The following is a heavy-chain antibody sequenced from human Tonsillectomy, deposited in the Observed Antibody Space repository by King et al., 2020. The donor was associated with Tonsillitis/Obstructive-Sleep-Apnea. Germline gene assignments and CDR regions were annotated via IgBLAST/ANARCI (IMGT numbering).Heavy chain of an antibody. CDR2: ISSSSSYT. D-gene: IGHD1-26*01. CDR3: AREATNYYYGMDV. CDR1: GFTFSDYY. J-gene: IGHJ6*02. Sequence: VQLVKSGGGLVKPGGSLRLSCAASGFTFSDYYMSWIRQAPGKGLEWVSYISSSSSYTNYADSVKGRFTISRDNAKNSLYLQMNSLRAEDTAVYYCAREATNYYYGMDVWGQGTTVTVSS. V-gene: IGHV3-11*06.